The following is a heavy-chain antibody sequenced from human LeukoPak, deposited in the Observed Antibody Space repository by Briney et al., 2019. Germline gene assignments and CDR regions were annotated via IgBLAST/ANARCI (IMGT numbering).Heavy chain of an antibody. CDR1: GFSFSDYW. D-gene: IGHD2-15*01. CDR2: IKQDGSEK. Sequence: GGSLRLSCAASGFSFSDYWMTWVRQAPGKGLEWVAHIKQDGSEKYYVDSIKGRFTISRDNAKNLVYLQMNSLRAEDTAVYYCARRWYPDYWGQGTLVTVSS. CDR3: ARRWYPDY. J-gene: IGHJ4*02. V-gene: IGHV3-7*01.